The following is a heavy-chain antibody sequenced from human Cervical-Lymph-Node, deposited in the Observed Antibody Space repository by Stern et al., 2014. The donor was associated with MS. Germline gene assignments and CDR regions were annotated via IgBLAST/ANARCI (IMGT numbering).Heavy chain of an antibody. CDR1: GYAFSNFT. CDR2: IHACNCHT. Sequence: QVHLVQSGAELKKPGASVKVSCKASGYAFSNFTIDWVRQAPGQRLEWMGWIHACNCHTKYSQKFQGRVTITRDTSASTAYMELRSLRSEDTAVYYCARGAICNGGNCYLFGFDYWGQGTLVTVSS. CDR3: ARGAICNGGNCYLFGFDY. V-gene: IGHV1-3*01. J-gene: IGHJ4*02. D-gene: IGHD2-15*01.